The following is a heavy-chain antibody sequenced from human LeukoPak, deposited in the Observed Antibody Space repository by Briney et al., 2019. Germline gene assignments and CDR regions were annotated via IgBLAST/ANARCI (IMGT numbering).Heavy chain of an antibody. V-gene: IGHV3-33*01. D-gene: IGHD6-13*01. CDR2: IWYDGDNR. J-gene: IGHJ4*02. Sequence: GGSLRLSCAASGFIFSDYGVHWVRQAPGKGLEWVAVIWYDGDNRYYADSVRGRFTISRDNSKNTLYLQMNSLRAEDTAVYYCARGYGSNWYGIDYWGQGTLVTVSS. CDR1: GFIFSDYG. CDR3: ARGYGSNWYGIDY.